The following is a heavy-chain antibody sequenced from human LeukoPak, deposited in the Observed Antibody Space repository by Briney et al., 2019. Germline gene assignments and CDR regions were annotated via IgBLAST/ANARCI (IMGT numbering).Heavy chain of an antibody. J-gene: IGHJ6*03. D-gene: IGHD6-13*01. V-gene: IGHV1-18*01. CDR1: GYTFTSYG. CDR2: ISAYNGNT. CDR3: ARDSPQIAAYYYYYMDV. Sequence: ASVKVSCKASGYTFTSYGISWVRQAPGQGLEWMGWISAYNGNTNYAQKLQGRVTMTTDTSTSTAYMELRSLRSDDTAVYYCARDSPQIAAYYYYYMDVWGKGTTVTVSS.